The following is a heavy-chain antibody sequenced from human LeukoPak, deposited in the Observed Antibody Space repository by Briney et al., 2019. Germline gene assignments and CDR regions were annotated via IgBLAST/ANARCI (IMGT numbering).Heavy chain of an antibody. CDR1: GFTFSSYA. J-gene: IGHJ5*02. CDR2: ISGSGGST. V-gene: IGHV3-23*01. D-gene: IGHD2-2*01. Sequence: GGSLRLSCAASGFTFSSYAMSWVRQAPGKGLEWVSAISGSGGSTYYADSVKGRFTISRDNSKNTLYLQMNSLRAEDTAVYYCAKGSQDCSSTSCYFLSGFDPWGQGTLVTVSS. CDR3: AKGSQDCSSTSCYFLSGFDP.